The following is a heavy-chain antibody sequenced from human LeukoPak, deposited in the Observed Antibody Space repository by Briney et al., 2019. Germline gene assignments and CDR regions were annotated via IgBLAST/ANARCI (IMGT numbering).Heavy chain of an antibody. CDR2: INTDGTVT. J-gene: IGHJ6*03. Sequence: GGSLRLSCAASGFTFSKYWMLWVRQAPGKGLESVSRINTDGTVTTYADSVKGRFTISRDNSKNTLYLQMNSLRAEDTAVYYCAKGVTIFGVVTHYYYMDVWGKGTTVTVSS. V-gene: IGHV3-74*01. CDR3: AKGVTIFGVVTHYYYMDV. D-gene: IGHD3-3*01. CDR1: GFTFSKYW.